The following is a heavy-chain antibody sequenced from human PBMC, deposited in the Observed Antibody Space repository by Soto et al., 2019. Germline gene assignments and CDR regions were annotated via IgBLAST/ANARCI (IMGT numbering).Heavy chain of an antibody. J-gene: IGHJ6*02. CDR3: ARDVGNFTNGVCYKGIVYYYYGMDV. Sequence: ASVKVSCKASGYTFTSYYMHWVRQAPGQGLEWMGIINPSGGSTNYAQKFQGRVTMTRDTSTSTVYMELSSLRSDDTAVYYCARDVGNFTNGVCYKGIVYYYYGMDVWGQGTTVTVSS. D-gene: IGHD2-8*01. CDR2: INPSGGST. CDR1: GYTFTSYY. V-gene: IGHV1-46*01.